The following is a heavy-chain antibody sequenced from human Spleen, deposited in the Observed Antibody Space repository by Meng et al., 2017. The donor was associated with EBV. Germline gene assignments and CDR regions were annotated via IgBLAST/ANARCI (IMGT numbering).Heavy chain of an antibody. CDR2: IYDSGSA. D-gene: IGHD4-17*01. CDR1: GGSISNNGYF. CDR3: ATVDYGDYEFDY. V-gene: IGHV4-61*08. J-gene: IGHJ4*02. Sequence: QVQLQESGPGLVKPSQTLSLTCAVSGGSISNNGYFWSWIRKPPGKGLEWIGYIYDSGSANYNPSLKSRVTISIDMSKNQFSLKLSSVTAADTAVYYCATVDYGDYEFDYWGQGTLVTVSS.